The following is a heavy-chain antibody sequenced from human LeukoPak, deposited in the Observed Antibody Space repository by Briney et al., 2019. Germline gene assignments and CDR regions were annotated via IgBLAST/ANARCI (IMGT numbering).Heavy chain of an antibody. J-gene: IGHJ6*03. CDR3: AREGRKSRGVDIVRKKETGYYYMDV. CDR2: IYSGTT. V-gene: IGHV3-53*01. Sequence: GGSLRLSCTVSGFTVSSNSMSWVRQAPGKGLEWVSFIYSGTTHYSDSVKGRFTISRDNAKNSLYLQMNSLRAEDTAVYYCAREGRKSRGVDIVRKKETGYYYMDVWGKGTTVTVSS. D-gene: IGHD2-15*01. CDR1: GFTVSSNS.